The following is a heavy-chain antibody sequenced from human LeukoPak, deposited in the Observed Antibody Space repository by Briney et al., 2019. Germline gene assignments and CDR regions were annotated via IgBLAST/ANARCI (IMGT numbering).Heavy chain of an antibody. D-gene: IGHD3-3*01. V-gene: IGHV1-69*04. CDR2: IIPIFGIA. CDR1: GGTFSSYA. CDR3: ARDPPYDSGVGDYYYYGMDV. J-gene: IGHJ6*02. Sequence: SVKVSCKASGGTFSSYAISWVRQAPGQGLEWMGRIIPIFGIANYAQKFQGRVTITADKSTSTAYMELSSLRSEDTAVYYCARDPPYDSGVGDYYYYGMDVWGQGTTVTVSS.